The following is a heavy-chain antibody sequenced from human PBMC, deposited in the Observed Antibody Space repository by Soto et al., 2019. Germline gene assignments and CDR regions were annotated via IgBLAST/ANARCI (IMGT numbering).Heavy chain of an antibody. Sequence: EVQLLESGGGLVQPGGSLRLSCAASGFSFSSYAMVWVRQAPGKGLEWVSVISARGGSSYFADSVKGRFTISRDNSKNVLSLEMNSLRAEDTAIYVCAKGSIEYSASVDNWGQGTLVLVSS. J-gene: IGHJ4*02. CDR3: AKGSIEYSASVDN. D-gene: IGHD5-12*01. CDR1: GFSFSSYA. CDR2: ISARGGSS. V-gene: IGHV3-23*01.